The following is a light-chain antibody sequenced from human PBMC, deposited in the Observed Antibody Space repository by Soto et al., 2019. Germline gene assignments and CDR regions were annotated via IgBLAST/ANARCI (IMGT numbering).Light chain of an antibody. CDR2: GAS. V-gene: IGKV3-20*01. Sequence: EIVLTQSPGTLSLSPGERATLSCRASQSVSSSYVAWYQQKPGQAPRLLIYGASSRATGIPDRFSGSGSGTDFTLTISRLEPEEFAIYYCQQYDSLLYPFGQGTNLEIK. CDR3: QQYDSLLYP. CDR1: QSVSSSY. J-gene: IGKJ2*01.